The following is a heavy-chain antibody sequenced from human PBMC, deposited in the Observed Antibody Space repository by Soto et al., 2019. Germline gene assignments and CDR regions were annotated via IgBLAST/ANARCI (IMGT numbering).Heavy chain of an antibody. J-gene: IGHJ5*02. V-gene: IGHV4-59*01. D-gene: IGHD6-13*01. CDR2: IYYSGST. CDR3: ARLRSSSEMSWFDP. CDR1: GGSISSYY. Sequence: TSETLSLTCTVSGGSISSYYWSWIRQPPGKGLEWIGYIYYSGSTNYNPSLKRRVTISVHTSKNQFSLKLSSVPAADTDVYYCARLRSSSEMSWFDPWGQGPLVTVSS.